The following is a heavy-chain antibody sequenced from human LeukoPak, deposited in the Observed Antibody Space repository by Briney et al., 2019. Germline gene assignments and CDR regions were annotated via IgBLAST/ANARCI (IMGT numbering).Heavy chain of an antibody. Sequence: GGSLSLSCAASGFTFRSYSMSWVRQAPGQGLEWVSSISSSSSYIYYADSVKGRFTISRDNAKNSLYLQMNSLRAEDTAVYYCARESGSYLDYWGQGTLVTVSS. D-gene: IGHD1-26*01. CDR1: GFTFRSYS. V-gene: IGHV3-21*01. CDR2: ISSSSSYI. CDR3: ARESGSYLDY. J-gene: IGHJ4*02.